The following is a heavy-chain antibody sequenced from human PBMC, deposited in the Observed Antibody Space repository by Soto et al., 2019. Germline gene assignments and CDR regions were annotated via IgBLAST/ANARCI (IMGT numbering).Heavy chain of an antibody. CDR1: GFTFSTHS. CDR2: IHSSSSWE. D-gene: IGHD3-3*01. CDR3: VFDFWLVPTV. J-gene: IGHJ6*04. Sequence: EVQLVESGGGLVQPGGSLTLSCAASGFTFSTHSMNWVRQAPGRGLEWVSYIHSSSSWEVYADSVRGRFTVSRDNAKNSLDLQMSSLRAEDTAVYYCVFDFWLVPTVWGKGTTFTVSS. V-gene: IGHV3-48*01.